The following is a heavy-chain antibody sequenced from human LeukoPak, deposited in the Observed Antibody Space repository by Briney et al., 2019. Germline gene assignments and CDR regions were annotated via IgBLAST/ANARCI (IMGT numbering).Heavy chain of an antibody. CDR3: ARDRCSSTSCFFDY. V-gene: IGHV3-7*01. CDR2: IKQDVNEK. Sequence: GGSLRLSCAASGFTFSSYWMGWVRQAQGKGLEWVANIKQDVNEKYYVDSVKGRFTISRDNAKNSLYLQMNSLRAEDTAVYYCARDRCSSTSCFFDYWGQGTLVTVSS. J-gene: IGHJ4*02. CDR1: GFTFSSYW. D-gene: IGHD2-2*01.